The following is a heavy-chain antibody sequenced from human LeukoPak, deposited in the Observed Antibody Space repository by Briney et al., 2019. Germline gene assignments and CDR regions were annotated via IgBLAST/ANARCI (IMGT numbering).Heavy chain of an antibody. CDR1: GGSISSYY. Sequence: SETLSLTCTVSGGSISSYYWSWIRQPPAKGLEWIAYIYYNGNTNYNPSLKSRVTMSLDTSKNQFSLKLTSVTAADTAVYYCAREVDGSGFFDYWGQGTLVIASS. CDR2: IYYNGNT. CDR3: AREVDGSGFFDY. D-gene: IGHD3-10*01. V-gene: IGHV4-59*01. J-gene: IGHJ4*02.